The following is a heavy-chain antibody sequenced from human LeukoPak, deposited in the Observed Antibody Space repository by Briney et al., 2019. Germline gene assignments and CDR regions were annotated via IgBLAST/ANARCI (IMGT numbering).Heavy chain of an antibody. V-gene: IGHV4-34*01. CDR1: GGSFSGYY. J-gene: IGHJ6*03. CDR2: INHSGST. D-gene: IGHD3-3*01. Sequence: SETLSLTCAVYGGSFSGYYWSWIRQPPGKGLEWIGEINHSGSTNYNPSLKSRVAISVDTSKNQFSLKLSSVTAADTAVYYCARGRSKRRDYDFWSGYPHREGYYYYMDVWGKGTTVTVSS. CDR3: ARGRSKRRDYDFWSGYPHREGYYYYMDV.